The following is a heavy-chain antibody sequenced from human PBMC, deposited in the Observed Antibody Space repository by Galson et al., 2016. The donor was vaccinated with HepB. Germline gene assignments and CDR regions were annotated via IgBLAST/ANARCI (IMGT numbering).Heavy chain of an antibody. CDR3: AGDRRALAYVGLGDH. Sequence: SVKVSCKASGYSFISHSIHWVRQAPGQGLEWMGIINPSGGITNYAQTFKGRVTMTRDTSTSTVYMELSILRSEDTAVYFCAGDRRALAYVGLGDHWGQGTLVTVSS. CDR2: INPSGGIT. CDR1: GYSFISHS. D-gene: IGHD3-10*02. V-gene: IGHV1-46*01. J-gene: IGHJ4*02.